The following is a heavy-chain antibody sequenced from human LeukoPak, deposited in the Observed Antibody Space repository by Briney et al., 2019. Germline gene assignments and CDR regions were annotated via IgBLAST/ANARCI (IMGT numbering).Heavy chain of an antibody. CDR3: ARDIQYGDYDGTFDY. CDR1: GYTFTGYY. Sequence: GASVKVSCKASGYTFTGYYMHWVRQTPGQGLEWMGWINPNSGGTNYAQDFQGRVTMTRDMSTSTVYMELSSLRFEDTAVYYCARDIQYGDYDGTFDYWGQGTLVTVSS. J-gene: IGHJ4*02. D-gene: IGHD5-12*01. CDR2: INPNSGGT. V-gene: IGHV1-2*02.